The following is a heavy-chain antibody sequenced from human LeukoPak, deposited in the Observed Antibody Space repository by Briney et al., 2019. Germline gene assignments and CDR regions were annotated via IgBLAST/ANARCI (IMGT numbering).Heavy chain of an antibody. D-gene: IGHD3-9*01. Sequence: ASVKVSCKASGYTFNHHGIHWVRQAPGQGLEWMGWINTDNANTKYSERLQGRVTITRDTSASTAYMELSSLRSEDTAVYYCARGYYDLLTGHVVTYYFDYWGQGTLVTVSS. CDR3: ARGYYDLLTGHVVTYYFDY. CDR1: GYTFNHHG. CDR2: INTDNANT. V-gene: IGHV1-3*04. J-gene: IGHJ4*02.